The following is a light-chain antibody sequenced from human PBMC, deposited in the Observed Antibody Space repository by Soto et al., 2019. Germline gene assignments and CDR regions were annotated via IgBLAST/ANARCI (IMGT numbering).Light chain of an antibody. Sequence: QSALTQPASVSGSPGQSITIACTGTSSDVGGYNYVSWYQQHPGKAPRLIIYEVTHRPSGVSSRFSGSKSANTASLTISGLQADDEADYYGISSTSNDTPYMFGTGTKLTVL. CDR2: EVT. V-gene: IGLV2-14*01. CDR1: SSDVGGYNY. J-gene: IGLJ1*01. CDR3: ISSTSNDTPYM.